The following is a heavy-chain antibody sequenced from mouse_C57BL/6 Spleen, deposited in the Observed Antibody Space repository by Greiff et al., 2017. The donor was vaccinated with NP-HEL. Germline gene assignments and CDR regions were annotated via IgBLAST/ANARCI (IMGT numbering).Heavy chain of an antibody. Sequence: QVQLQQPGAELVRPGSSVKLSCKASGYTFTSYWMDWVKQRPGQGLEWIGNIYPSDSETHYNQKFKDKATLTVDKSSSTAYMQLSSLTSEDSAVYYCARETAQATLDYWGQGTTLTVSS. CDR3: ARETAQATLDY. CDR1: GYTFTSYW. V-gene: IGHV1-61*01. D-gene: IGHD3-2*02. CDR2: IYPSDSET. J-gene: IGHJ2*01.